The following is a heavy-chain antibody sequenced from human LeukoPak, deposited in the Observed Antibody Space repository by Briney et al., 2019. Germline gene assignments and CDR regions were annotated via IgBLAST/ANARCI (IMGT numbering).Heavy chain of an antibody. CDR1: GGSFSGYY. V-gene: IGHV4-34*01. CDR3: ARRYCSGGSCYSSWFDP. Sequence: SETLSLTCAVYGGSFSGYYWSWIRQPPGKGLEWIGEINHSGSTNYNPSLKSRVTISVDTSKNQFSLKLGSVTAADMAVYYCARRYCSGGSCYSSWFDPWGQGTLVTVSS. D-gene: IGHD2-15*01. J-gene: IGHJ5*02. CDR2: INHSGST.